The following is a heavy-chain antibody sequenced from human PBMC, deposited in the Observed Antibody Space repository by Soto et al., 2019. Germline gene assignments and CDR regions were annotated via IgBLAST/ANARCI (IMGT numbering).Heavy chain of an antibody. CDR1: GYTFTYYA. D-gene: IGHD2-8*01. CDR3: ARMVYAKSLDT. Sequence: QVQLVQSGAEVKKPGASVKVSCKASGYTFTYYALHWVRQAPGQRLEWMGWINAGNGNTKYSQKFQDRFTLTWDTSANTAYMDLSSLRSEDTAVYYCARMVYAKSLDTWGQGTLVTVSS. J-gene: IGHJ5*02. V-gene: IGHV1-3*01. CDR2: INAGNGNT.